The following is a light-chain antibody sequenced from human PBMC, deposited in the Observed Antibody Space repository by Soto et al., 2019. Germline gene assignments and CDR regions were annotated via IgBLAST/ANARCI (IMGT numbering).Light chain of an antibody. J-gene: IGLJ1*01. CDR3: SSYTSSNTYV. CDR2: DVG. Sequence: QSVLAKPPSVTGSPGESVTISCTGTSSDVGSYNRVSWYQQPPGTAPKLMIYDVGNRPSGVPDRFSVSKSGNTASLTISGLQADDEADYYCSSYTSSNTYVFGTGTKVTVL. V-gene: IGLV2-18*02. CDR1: SSDVGSYNR.